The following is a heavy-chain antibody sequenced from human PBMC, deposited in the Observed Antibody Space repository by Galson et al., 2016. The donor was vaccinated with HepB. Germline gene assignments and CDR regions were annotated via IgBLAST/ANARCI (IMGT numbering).Heavy chain of an antibody. CDR1: GGSISSGDHY. V-gene: IGHV4-30-4*01. Sequence: LSLTCTVSGGSISSGDHYWSWVRQPPGKGLEWIGYIYYSGSTSYNPPLKSRLAISVDRSKNQFSLMLSSVTAADTAVYYCAGADYGGCLAYWGQGSLVTVSS. CDR2: IYYSGST. CDR3: AGADYGGCLAY. D-gene: IGHD4-23*01. J-gene: IGHJ4*02.